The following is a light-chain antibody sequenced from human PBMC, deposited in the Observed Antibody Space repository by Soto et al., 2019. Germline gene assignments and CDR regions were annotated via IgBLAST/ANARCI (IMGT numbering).Light chain of an antibody. CDR2: DTS. J-gene: IGKJ4*01. CDR3: QPYNNWPLT. V-gene: IGKV3-15*01. Sequence: EIVLTQSPGTLSLSPGERGTLSCRASQNLGTLYLAWFQQKSGQAPRLLIYDTSTRAIGVPTRFSGSRSGAEFTLTINSLQSEDFAVYYCQPYNNWPLTFGGGTKVDI. CDR1: QNLGTLY.